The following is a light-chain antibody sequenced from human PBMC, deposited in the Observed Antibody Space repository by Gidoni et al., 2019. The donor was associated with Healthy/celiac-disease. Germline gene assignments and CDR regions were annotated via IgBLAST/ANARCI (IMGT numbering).Light chain of an antibody. J-gene: IGKJ2*01. CDR1: QSVSGTY. CDR3: QQYAASPYT. V-gene: IGKV3-20*01. Sequence: EIVLTQSPGTLSLSPGERATLSCRASQSVSGTYLAWYQQKPGQAPKLLIYGSSSRATGIPDKFSGSGSGTDFTLTINRLEPEDFAVYFCQQYAASPYTFGQGTKLEIK. CDR2: GSS.